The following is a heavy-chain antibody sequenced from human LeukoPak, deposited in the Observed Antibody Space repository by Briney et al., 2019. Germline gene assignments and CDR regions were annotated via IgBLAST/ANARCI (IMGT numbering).Heavy chain of an antibody. CDR3: ARDLYHGSDE. D-gene: IGHD3-10*01. CDR2: IYTDGSVA. V-gene: IGHV3-74*03. CDR1: GFTFSSYW. J-gene: IGHJ4*02. Sequence: GGSLRLSCAGSGFTFSSYWMHWVRQAPGKGLVWVSTIYTDGSVAQYADSVKGRFTISRDNAKNTLYLQMNTLGVEDAAVYYCARDLYHGSDEWGQGTLVTVSS.